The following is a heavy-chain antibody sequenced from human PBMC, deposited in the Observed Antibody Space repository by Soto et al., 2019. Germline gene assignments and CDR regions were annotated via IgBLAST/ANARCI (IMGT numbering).Heavy chain of an antibody. J-gene: IGHJ5*02. V-gene: IGHV3-33*01. CDR2: IRYEGSNK. CDR1: GFTFSSYG. CDR3: ARAHNWNDAYNWFDP. Sequence: GGSLRLSCAASGFTFSSYGMHWVRQAPGKGLEWVAVIRYEGSNKYYADSVKGRFTISRDNSKNTLYLQMNSLRAEDTAVYYCARAHNWNDAYNWFDPWGQGTLVTVSS. D-gene: IGHD1-1*01.